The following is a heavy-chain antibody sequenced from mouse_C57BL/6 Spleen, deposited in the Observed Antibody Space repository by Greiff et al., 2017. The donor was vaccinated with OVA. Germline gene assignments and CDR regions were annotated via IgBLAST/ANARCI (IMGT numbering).Heavy chain of an antibody. CDR3: ARGGPYDGYWYFDV. D-gene: IGHD2-3*01. CDR2: IHPNSGST. Sequence: QVQLKQPGAELVKPGASVKLSCKASGYTFTSYWMHWVKQRPGQGLEWIGMIHPNSGSTNYNEKFKSKATLTVDKSSSTAYMQLSSLTSEDSAVYYCARGGPYDGYWYFDVWGTGTTVTVSS. V-gene: IGHV1-64*01. J-gene: IGHJ1*03. CDR1: GYTFTSYW.